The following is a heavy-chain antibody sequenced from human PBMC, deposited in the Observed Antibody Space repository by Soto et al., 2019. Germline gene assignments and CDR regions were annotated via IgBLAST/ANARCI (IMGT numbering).Heavy chain of an antibody. CDR1: SGSISGYF. CDR3: ARMERSKEGLSVYYFDF. CDR2: ISYRGNT. V-gene: IGHV4-59*01. J-gene: IGHJ4*02. D-gene: IGHD1-26*01. Sequence: PSETLSLTXTVSSGSISGYFWSWIRQPPGKEPEWIGYISYRGNTNYNPSLQSRVSISLVTSKNQISLKLDAVTASDTAVYYCARMERSKEGLSVYYFDFWGQGTLVTVS.